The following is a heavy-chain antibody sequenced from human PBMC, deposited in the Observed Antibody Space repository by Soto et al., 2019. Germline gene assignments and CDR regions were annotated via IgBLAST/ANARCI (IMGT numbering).Heavy chain of an antibody. CDR2: INPNSGGT. CDR3: ARVYVNYDSSGYYILGYFDY. V-gene: IGHV1-2*04. J-gene: IGHJ4*02. Sequence: QVQLVQSGAEVKKPGASVKVSCKASGYTFTGYYMHWVRQAPGQGLEWMGWINPNSGGTNYAQKFQGWVTMTRDTSISTAYMELSRLRYDDTAVYYCARVYVNYDSSGYYILGYFDYWGQGTLVTVSS. CDR1: GYTFTGYY. D-gene: IGHD3-22*01.